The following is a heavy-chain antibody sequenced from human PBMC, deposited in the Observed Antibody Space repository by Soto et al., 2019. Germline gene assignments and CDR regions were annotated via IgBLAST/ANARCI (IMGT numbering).Heavy chain of an antibody. CDR1: GFTFSSYG. Sequence: GGSLRLSCAASGFTFSSYGMNWVRQAPGKGLEWVSYISSSSSTIYYADSVKGRFTISRDNAKNSLYLQMNSLRAEDTAVYYCAREFRQWLASHYYYYMDVWGKGTTLTVSS. CDR3: AREFRQWLASHYYYYMDV. D-gene: IGHD6-19*01. V-gene: IGHV3-48*01. CDR2: ISSSSSTI. J-gene: IGHJ6*03.